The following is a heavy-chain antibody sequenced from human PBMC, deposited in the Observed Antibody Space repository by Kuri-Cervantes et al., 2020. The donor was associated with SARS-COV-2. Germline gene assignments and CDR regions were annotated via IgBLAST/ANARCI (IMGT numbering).Heavy chain of an antibody. CDR1: GGSFSGYY. CDR2: IYYSGST. CDR3: ARGCSGGSCYSGDRSYYYGMDV. J-gene: IGHJ6*02. D-gene: IGHD2-15*01. V-gene: IGHV4-59*12. Sequence: TLPLTCAVSGGSFSGYYWSWIRQPPGKGLEWIGYIYYSGSTNYNPSLKSRVTISVDKSKRQFSLDLSSVTAADTAVYYCARGCSGGSCYSGDRSYYYGMDVWGQGTTVTVSS.